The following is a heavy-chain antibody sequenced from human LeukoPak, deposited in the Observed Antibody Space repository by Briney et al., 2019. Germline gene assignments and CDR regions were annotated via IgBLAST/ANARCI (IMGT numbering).Heavy chain of an antibody. D-gene: IGHD1-1*01. J-gene: IGHJ5*02. CDR1: GGSISSSSHS. CDR2: IYYTGRT. V-gene: IGHV4-39*01. CDR3: AQSLGGGNWIGNWFDP. Sequence: PSETLSLTCTVSGGSISSSSHSWGSIRQPPGKGLEWTGTIYYTGRTYYNPSLESRLTISVDTSKNQFSLKLTSVTAADTAIYYCAQSLGGGNWIGNWFDPWGQGTLVTVSS.